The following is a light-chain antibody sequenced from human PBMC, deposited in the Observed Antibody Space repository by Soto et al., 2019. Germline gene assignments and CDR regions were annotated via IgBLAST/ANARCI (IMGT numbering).Light chain of an antibody. J-gene: IGKJ4*01. Sequence: DIQMTQSPSSLSASVGDRVTITCQASQDISNYLNWYQHKPGKAPKILIYDASTLETGVPSRFSGSGSGPDFTFTISSLQPEDIATYYCLQFHNLPTFGGGTKVDIK. CDR1: QDISNY. CDR2: DAS. V-gene: IGKV1-33*01. CDR3: LQFHNLPT.